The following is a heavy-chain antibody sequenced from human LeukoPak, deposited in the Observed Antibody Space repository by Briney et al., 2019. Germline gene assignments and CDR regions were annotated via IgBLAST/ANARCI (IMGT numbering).Heavy chain of an antibody. D-gene: IGHD2-21*02. CDR2: ISAYNGIT. CDR1: GYIFTNYG. J-gene: IGHJ3*02. CDR3: ARGARSVTFGFAFDI. Sequence: ASVKVSCKASGYIFTNYGISWVRQAPGQGLEWMGWISAYNGITNHAEKLQGRVTITTDTSTTTAYMELRSLTSDDTAVYYCARGARSVTFGFAFDIWGQGTMVTVSS. V-gene: IGHV1-18*01.